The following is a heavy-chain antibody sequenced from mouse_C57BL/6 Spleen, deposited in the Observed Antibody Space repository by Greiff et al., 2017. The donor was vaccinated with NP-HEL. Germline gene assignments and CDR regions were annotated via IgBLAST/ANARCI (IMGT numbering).Heavy chain of an antibody. J-gene: IGHJ2*01. V-gene: IGHV1-59*01. CDR2: IDPSDIYT. CDR3: ARKRIYYDYDAGYFDY. Sequence: VQLQQPGADVVRPGTSVKLSCKASGYTFTSYWMHWVKQRPGQGLEWIGVIDPSDIYTNYNQKFKGKATLTVDTSSSTAYMQLSGLTSEDSAVYYCARKRIYYDYDAGYFDYWGQGTTLTVSS. CDR1: GYTFTSYW. D-gene: IGHD2-4*01.